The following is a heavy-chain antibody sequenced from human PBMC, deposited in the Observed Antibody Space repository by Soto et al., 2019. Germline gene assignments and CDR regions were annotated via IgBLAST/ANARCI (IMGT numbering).Heavy chain of an antibody. CDR2: INQSGSP. Sequence: QVQLQESGPGLVKPSGTLSLTCAVSSGTISSSNWWTWVRQPPGKGLEWIGEINQSGSPNSNPSLRSRVTISVDKSKSQFFLKLSSVTAADTAIYYCAGLGMVAAHREFDPWGQGPLVTVSS. CDR1: SGTISSSNW. V-gene: IGHV4-4*02. D-gene: IGHD2-15*01. J-gene: IGHJ5*02. CDR3: AGLGMVAAHREFDP.